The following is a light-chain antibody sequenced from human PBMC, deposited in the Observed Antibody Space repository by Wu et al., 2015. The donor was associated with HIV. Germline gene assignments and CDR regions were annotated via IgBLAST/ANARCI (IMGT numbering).Light chain of an antibody. CDR2: AAS. V-gene: IGKV1-39*01. CDR3: QQTYSSPKT. Sequence: DIQMTQSPSSLSASVGDRITITCRASQSISSYLHWFQQKPGAAPKLVIYAASSLQGGVPSRFSGSGSGTDFTLTIGSLQPEDFATYYCQQTYSSPKTFGQGTKVEIK. CDR1: QSISSY. J-gene: IGKJ1*01.